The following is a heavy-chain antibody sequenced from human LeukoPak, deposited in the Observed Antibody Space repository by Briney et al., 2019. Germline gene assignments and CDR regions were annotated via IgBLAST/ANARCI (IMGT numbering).Heavy chain of an antibody. V-gene: IGHV1-3*01. J-gene: IGHJ4*02. CDR2: INAGNGNT. CDR3: ARDQGNWVIHFDY. D-gene: IGHD3-22*01. CDR1: GYTFTSFA. Sequence: ASVKVSCKASGYTFTSFAMYWVRQAPGQRLEWMGWINAGNGNTKYSQNFQGRVIITRDTSATTAYMELSSLRSEDTAVYYCARDQGNWVIHFDYWGQGTLVTVSS.